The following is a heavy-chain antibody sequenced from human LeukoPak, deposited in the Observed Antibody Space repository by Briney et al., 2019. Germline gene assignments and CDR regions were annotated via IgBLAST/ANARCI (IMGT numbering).Heavy chain of an antibody. D-gene: IGHD2-21*01. CDR1: GYTFTTYD. CDR3: ARVGGNCGGDCYRLVY. Sequence: ASVKVSCKASGYTFTTYDINWVRQATGQGLEWMAWIKPNSDNTGYAQKLQGRVTMTRNTSISTAYMELSSLRSEDTAVYYCARVGGNCGGDCYRLVYWGQGTLVTVAS. J-gene: IGHJ4*02. CDR2: IKPNSDNT. V-gene: IGHV1-8*01.